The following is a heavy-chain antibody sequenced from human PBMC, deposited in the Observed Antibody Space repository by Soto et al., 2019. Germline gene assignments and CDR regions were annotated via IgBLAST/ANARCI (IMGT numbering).Heavy chain of an antibody. CDR1: GFTFSSYS. Sequence: EVQLVESGGGLVKPGGSLRLSCAASGFTFSSYSMNWVRQAPGKGLEWVSSISSSSSYIYYADSVKGRFTISRDNAENSLYLQMNSLRAEDTAVYYCARDRSSGYLVSGGYWGQGTLVTVSS. V-gene: IGHV3-21*01. D-gene: IGHD3-22*01. J-gene: IGHJ4*02. CDR3: ARDRSSGYLVSGGY. CDR2: ISSSSSYI.